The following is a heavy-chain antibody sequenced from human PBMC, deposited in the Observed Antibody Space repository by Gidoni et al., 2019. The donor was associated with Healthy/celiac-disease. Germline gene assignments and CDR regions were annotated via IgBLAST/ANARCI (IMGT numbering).Heavy chain of an antibody. V-gene: IGHV1-69*17. CDR2: IIPIFGIA. J-gene: IGHJ5*02. D-gene: IGHD2-2*01. Sequence: QVQLVQSGAEVKKPGSSVKVSCKASGGTFSSYAISWVRQAPGQGLEWMGGIIPIFGIANYAQKFQGRVTITADKSTSTAYMELSSLRSEDTAVYYCAGDIVVVPAAMGGNWFDPWGQGTLVTVSS. CDR1: GGTFSSYA. CDR3: AGDIVVVPAAMGGNWFDP.